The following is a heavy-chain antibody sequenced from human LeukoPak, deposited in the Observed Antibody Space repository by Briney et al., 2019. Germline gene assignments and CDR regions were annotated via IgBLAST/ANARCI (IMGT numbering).Heavy chain of an antibody. CDR3: ARAGVGFDY. D-gene: IGHD1-26*01. Sequence: GGSLRLSCAASGFTFSAYWMYWVRQSPGRGLVWVARINGDGITTSYADSVKGRFTISRDNAKNTLYLQMNSLRAEDTAVFYCARAGVGFDYWGQGTLVTVSS. CDR2: INGDGITT. J-gene: IGHJ4*02. CDR1: GFTFSAYW. V-gene: IGHV3-74*01.